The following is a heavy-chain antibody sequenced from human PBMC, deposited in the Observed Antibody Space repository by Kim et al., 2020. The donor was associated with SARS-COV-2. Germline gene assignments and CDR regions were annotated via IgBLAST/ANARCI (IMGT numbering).Heavy chain of an antibody. Sequence: GESLKISCKGSGYSFTSYWIGWVRQMPGKGLAWMGIIYPGDSDTRYSPSFQGQVTISADKSISTAYLQWSILKASDTAMYYCASPYSSSEGSYGMDVWGQGTTVTVSS. CDR2: IYPGDSDT. CDR1: GYSFTSYW. CDR3: ASPYSSSEGSYGMDV. V-gene: IGHV5-51*01. J-gene: IGHJ6*02. D-gene: IGHD6-13*01.